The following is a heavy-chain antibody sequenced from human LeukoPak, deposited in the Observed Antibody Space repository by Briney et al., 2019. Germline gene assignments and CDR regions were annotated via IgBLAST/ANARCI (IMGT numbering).Heavy chain of an antibody. CDR3: ARVLIDYYYYYMDV. J-gene: IGHJ6*03. CDR1: GFTFSSFS. D-gene: IGHD2/OR15-2a*01. V-gene: IGHV3-21*01. Sequence: PGGSLRLSCAASGFTFSSFSMNWVRQAPGKGLEWVSSISSSSSYIYYADSVEGRFTISRDNAKNSLYLQMNSLRAEDTAVYYCARVLIDYYYYYMDVWGKGTTVTVSS. CDR2: ISSSSSYI.